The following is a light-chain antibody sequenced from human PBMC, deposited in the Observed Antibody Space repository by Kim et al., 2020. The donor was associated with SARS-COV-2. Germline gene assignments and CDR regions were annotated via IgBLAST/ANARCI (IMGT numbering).Light chain of an antibody. CDR1: QTVLYNSNNKNY. CDR3: QQYYSTPPS. J-gene: IGKJ2*03. Sequence: TATLNCKSSQTVLYNSNNKNYLAWYQQKPGQAPKLLMYWASIRESGVSDRFSGSGSETDFTLTISSLQAEDVAVYYCQQYYSTPPSFGQGTKLEIK. V-gene: IGKV4-1*01. CDR2: WAS.